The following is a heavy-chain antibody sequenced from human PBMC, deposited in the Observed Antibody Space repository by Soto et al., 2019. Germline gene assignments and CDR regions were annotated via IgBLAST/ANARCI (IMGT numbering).Heavy chain of an antibody. Sequence: SCKGSGYRFTSHWIGWVRQMPGKGLEWMGIIYPGDSDTRYSPSFQGQVTISADKSISTAYLQWSSLKASDTAMYYCARGDYYDSSGYSYWFDPWGQGTLVTVSS. CDR3: ARGDYYDSSGYSYWFDP. J-gene: IGHJ5*02. D-gene: IGHD3-22*01. CDR2: IYPGDSDT. CDR1: GYRFTSHW. V-gene: IGHV5-51*01.